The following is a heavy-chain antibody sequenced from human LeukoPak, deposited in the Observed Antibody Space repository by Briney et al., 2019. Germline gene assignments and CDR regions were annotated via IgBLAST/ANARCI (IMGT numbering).Heavy chain of an antibody. CDR1: GGSISSYY. CDR3: AREPYYGDAFDI. D-gene: IGHD3-10*01. J-gene: IGHJ3*02. CDR2: IYYSGST. Sequence: SETLSLTCTASGGSISSYYWSWIRQPPGKGLEWIGYIYYSGSTNYNPSLKSRVTISVDTSKNQFSLNLSSVTAADTALYYCAREPYYGDAFDIWSQGTMVTVSS. V-gene: IGHV4-59*01.